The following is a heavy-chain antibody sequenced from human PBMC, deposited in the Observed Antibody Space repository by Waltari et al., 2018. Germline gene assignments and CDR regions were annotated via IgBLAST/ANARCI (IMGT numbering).Heavy chain of an antibody. J-gene: IGHJ6*02. CDR3: ARAKGEETTFRTYFYGMDV. CDR2: IDNRGST. V-gene: IGHV4-34*01. D-gene: IGHD3-10*01. CDR1: GGSFSAYY. Sequence: QVQLQQWGAGLLKPSETLSLTCAVYGGSFSAYYCLWSWIRHPPGKGLEWIGEIDNRGSTNNNSSLKSRVTISIDTSKNQFSLRLSSVTAADSAVYYCARAKGEETTFRTYFYGMDVWGQGTTVTVSS.